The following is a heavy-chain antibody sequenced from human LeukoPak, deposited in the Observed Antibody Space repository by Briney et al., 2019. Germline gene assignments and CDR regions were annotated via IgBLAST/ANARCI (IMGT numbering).Heavy chain of an antibody. CDR2: ISSGSGYI. J-gene: IGHJ4*02. CDR1: GFTFSSYS. V-gene: IGHV3-21*01. CDR3: ARVSGTSLDY. D-gene: IGHD3-10*01. Sequence: GGSLRLSCAASGFTFSSYSMNWVRQAPGKGLDWVSSISSGSGYISYADLGQGRFTISRDNAKHSLYLQMNSLRAEDTAVYYCARVSGTSLDYWGQGTLVTVSS.